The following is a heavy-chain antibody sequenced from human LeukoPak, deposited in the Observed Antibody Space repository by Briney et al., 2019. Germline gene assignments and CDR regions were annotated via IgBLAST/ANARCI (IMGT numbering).Heavy chain of an antibody. CDR2: INSDGSGI. CDR3: TRGGSGGNWFDP. CDR1: GFTFSSYW. D-gene: IGHD2-15*01. V-gene: IGHV3-74*01. Sequence: GGSLRLSCAASGFTFSSYWMLWVRQAPGKGLVWVPRINSDGSGIVYADSVKGRFTISRDNAKNTLYLQMNSLRAEDTAVYYCTRGGSGGNWFDPWGQGILVTVSS. J-gene: IGHJ5*02.